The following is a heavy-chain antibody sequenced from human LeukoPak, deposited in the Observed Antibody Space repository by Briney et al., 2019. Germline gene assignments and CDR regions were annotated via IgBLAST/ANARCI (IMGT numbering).Heavy chain of an antibody. J-gene: IGHJ4*02. V-gene: IGHV3-23*01. CDR2: SGVSGRTT. Sequence: GSLRLSFAASGFPLRPLAMRWVRQAPGKGVGLVSGSGVSGRTTDYADSVKGRFSISRDNSKNTLSLQMNSLRADDSAVYYCAKDQYYYGSGSYSDYWGQGILVTVSA. CDR3: AKDQYYYGSGSYSDY. CDR1: GFPLRPLA. D-gene: IGHD3-10*01.